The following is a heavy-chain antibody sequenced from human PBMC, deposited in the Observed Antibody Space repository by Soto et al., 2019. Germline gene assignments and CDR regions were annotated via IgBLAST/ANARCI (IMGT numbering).Heavy chain of an antibody. CDR2: ISGTGRST. CDR1: GFTFSDCA. Sequence: GSLRLSCEASGFTFSDCAMSWVRQAPGKGLEWVSGISGTGRSTFYADSVKDRFTISRDNSKNTVYLQMTSLRAEDTAVYYCAKGNTSGWYFFDYWGQGTLVTVSS. J-gene: IGHJ4*02. V-gene: IGHV3-23*01. CDR3: AKGNTSGWYFFDY. D-gene: IGHD6-19*01.